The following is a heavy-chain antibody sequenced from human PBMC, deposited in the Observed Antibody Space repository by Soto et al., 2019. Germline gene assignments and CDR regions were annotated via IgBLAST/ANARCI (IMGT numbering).Heavy chain of an antibody. CDR3: ATEGGVGYDSTWGDF. D-gene: IGHD5-12*01. CDR2: IWHDGRYE. CDR1: GVSLSTYG. V-gene: IGHV3-33*01. Sequence: QVQLVQSGGGVVQPGRSLRLSCVASGVSLSTYGMHWVRQAPGKGLEWVASIWHDGRYEFHADSVKGRFAISRDNSKNSLYLQMNSLRVEDTAMYHCATEGGVGYDSTWGDFWGQGTLVTVSS. J-gene: IGHJ4*02.